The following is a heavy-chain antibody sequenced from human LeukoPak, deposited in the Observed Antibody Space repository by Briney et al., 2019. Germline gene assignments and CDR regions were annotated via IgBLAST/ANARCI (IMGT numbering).Heavy chain of an antibody. CDR1: GFTFSSYA. D-gene: IGHD6-19*01. Sequence: GGSLRLSCAASGFTFSSYAMNWVRQAPGKGLEWVSAISGSGGSTYYADSVKGRFTISRDNSRNTLYLQMNSLRAEDTAVYYCAKESSGWYYYFDYWGQGTLVTVSS. CDR3: AKESSGWYYYFDY. V-gene: IGHV3-23*01. J-gene: IGHJ4*02. CDR2: ISGSGGST.